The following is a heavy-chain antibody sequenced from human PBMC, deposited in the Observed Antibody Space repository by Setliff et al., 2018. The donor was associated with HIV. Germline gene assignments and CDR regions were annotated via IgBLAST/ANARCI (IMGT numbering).Heavy chain of an antibody. J-gene: IGHJ5*02. Sequence: ASVKVSCKASGGTFSSYSVTWVRQAPGQGLEWMGGIIPNSGGTNYAQKFRGRVTMTADTSTSTAYMDLGSLRSDDTAVYYCAKCSEMLGTAATSGGYYCGWFDPWGQGTLVTVSS. CDR3: AKCSEMLGTAATSGGYYCGWFDP. V-gene: IGHV1-18*01. CDR1: GGTFSSYS. CDR2: IIPNSGGT. D-gene: IGHD3-22*01.